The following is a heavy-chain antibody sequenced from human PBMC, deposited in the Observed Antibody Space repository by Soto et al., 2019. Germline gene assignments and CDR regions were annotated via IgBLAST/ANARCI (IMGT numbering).Heavy chain of an antibody. D-gene: IGHD3-3*01. CDR2: IDPTGDTT. J-gene: IGHJ6*02. V-gene: IGHV1-46*01. Sequence: ASVKVSCKASGYTFSDYYMHWVRQAPGQGLQWMGIIDPTGDTTAYAQNFQARLTMTTDTSTSTVYMELRSLRSDDTAVYYCARDQGITTFGVYSVYYYGMDVWGQGTTVTGSS. CDR1: GYTFSDYY. CDR3: ARDQGITTFGVYSVYYYGMDV.